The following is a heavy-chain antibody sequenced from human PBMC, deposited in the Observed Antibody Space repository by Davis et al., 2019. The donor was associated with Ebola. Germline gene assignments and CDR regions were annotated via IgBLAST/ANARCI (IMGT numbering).Heavy chain of an antibody. J-gene: IGHJ6*02. CDR1: GFTFSSYE. CDR3: ARDLFSGDSSQLFYYYYGMDV. Sequence: GGSLRLSCAASGFTFSSYEMNWVRQAPGKGLEWVSSISSSSSYIYYADSVKGRFTISRDNAKNSLYLQMNSLRAEDTAVYYCARDLFSGDSSQLFYYYYGMDVWGQGTTVTVSS. V-gene: IGHV3-21*04. CDR2: ISSSSSYI. D-gene: IGHD4-17*01.